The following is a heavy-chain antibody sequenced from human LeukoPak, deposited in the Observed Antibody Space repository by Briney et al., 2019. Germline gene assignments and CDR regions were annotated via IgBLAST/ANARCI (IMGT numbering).Heavy chain of an antibody. J-gene: IGHJ6*04. Sequence: SETLSLTCTVSGGSISSYYWSWIRQPPGKGLEWIGYIYYSGSTNYNPSLKSRVTISVDTSKNQFSLKLSSVTAADTAVYYCARDLGIAVAGNYSYYGMDVWGKGNTVTVSS. CDR3: ARDLGIAVAGNYSYYGMDV. CDR1: GGSISSYY. V-gene: IGHV4-59*01. D-gene: IGHD6-19*01. CDR2: IYYSGST.